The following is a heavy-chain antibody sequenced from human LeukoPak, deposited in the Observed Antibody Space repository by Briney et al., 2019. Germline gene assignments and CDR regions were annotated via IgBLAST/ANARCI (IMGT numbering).Heavy chain of an antibody. CDR1: GGTFSSYG. D-gene: IGHD3-22*01. CDR3: ARVNTYYYDSSGYYYDWFDP. CDR2: ISAYNGNT. V-gene: IGHV1-18*01. J-gene: IGHJ5*02. Sequence: ASVKVSCKASGGTFSSYGISWVRQAPGQGLEWMGWISAYNGNTNYAQKLQGRVTMTTDTPTSTAYMELRSLRSDDTAVYYCARVNTYYYDSSGYYYDWFDPWGQGTLVTVSS.